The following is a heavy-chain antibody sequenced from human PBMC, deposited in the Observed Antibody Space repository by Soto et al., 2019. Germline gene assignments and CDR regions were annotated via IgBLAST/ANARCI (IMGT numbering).Heavy chain of an antibody. Sequence: QVQLVQSGAEVKKPGSSVKVSCKASGGTFSSYAISWVRQAPGQGLEWMGGIIPIFGTANYAQKFQGRVTITADESTCTAYMERSSLRSEDTAVYYCARGVVVVAVTRYYYGMDVWGQGTTVTVSS. CDR2: IIPIFGTA. CDR3: ARGVVVVAVTRYYYGMDV. CDR1: GGTFSSYA. V-gene: IGHV1-69*12. D-gene: IGHD2-15*01. J-gene: IGHJ6*02.